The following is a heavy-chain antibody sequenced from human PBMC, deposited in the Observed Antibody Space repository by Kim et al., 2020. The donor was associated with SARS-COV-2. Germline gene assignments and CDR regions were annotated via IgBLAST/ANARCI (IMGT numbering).Heavy chain of an antibody. CDR3: ARPYRKYGDRYNFDI. D-gene: IGHD4-17*01. Sequence: PPIKSRVTISVDTSKNHFSLKLSSVTAADTAVYYCARPYRKYGDRYNFDIWGQGTMVTVSS. J-gene: IGHJ3*02. V-gene: IGHV4-61*03.